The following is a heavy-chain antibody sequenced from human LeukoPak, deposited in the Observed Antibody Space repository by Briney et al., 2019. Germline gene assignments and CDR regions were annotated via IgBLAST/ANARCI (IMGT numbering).Heavy chain of an antibody. V-gene: IGHV4-59*01. CDR3: ARDGVATRGTIPGNYFDY. Sequence: SETLSLTCTVSGGSISSYYWSWIRQPPGKGLEWIGYIYYSGSPNYNPSLKSRVTISVDTSKNQFSLKLSSVTAADTAVYYCARDGVATRGTIPGNYFDYWGQGTLVTVSS. CDR2: IYYSGSP. CDR1: GGSISSYY. D-gene: IGHD5-12*01. J-gene: IGHJ4*02.